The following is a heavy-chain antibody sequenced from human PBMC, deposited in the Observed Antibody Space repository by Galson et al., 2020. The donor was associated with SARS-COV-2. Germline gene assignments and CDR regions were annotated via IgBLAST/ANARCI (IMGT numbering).Heavy chain of an antibody. CDR2: ISGSGGTT. CDR1: GFTFSNYA. CDR3: AKTGGSFYDSSGFYVFDY. V-gene: IGHV3-23*01. Sequence: GESLKISCAASGFTFSNYAISWVRQAPGKGLGWVSTISGSGGTTFYADSVKGRFTISRDYSKNTLYLQMDSLRAEDTAVYYCAKTGGSFYDSSGFYVFDYWGQGTLVTVSS. J-gene: IGHJ4*02. D-gene: IGHD3-22*01.